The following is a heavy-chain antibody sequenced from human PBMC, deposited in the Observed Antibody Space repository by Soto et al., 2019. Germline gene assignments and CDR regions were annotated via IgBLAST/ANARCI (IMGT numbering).Heavy chain of an antibody. Sequence: GGSLRLSCAASGFTFSSYSMSWVRQAPGKGLEWVSGFSDSGDNTYYADSVKGRFSISRDNSKNTLYLQMNSLRVDDTAVYYCAKDSRGPDYWGQGT. V-gene: IGHV3-23*01. CDR3: AKDSRGPDY. CDR1: GFTFSSYS. J-gene: IGHJ4*02. CDR2: FSDSGDNT.